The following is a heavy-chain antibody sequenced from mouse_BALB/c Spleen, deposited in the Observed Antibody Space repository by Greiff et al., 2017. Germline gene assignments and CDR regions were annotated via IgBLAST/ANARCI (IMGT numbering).Heavy chain of an antibody. D-gene: IGHD2-4*01. CDR1: GYTFTSYW. V-gene: IGHV1-69*02. CDR2: IDPSDSYT. Sequence: QVQLKQPGAELVKPGASVKLSCKASGYTFTSYWMHWVKQRPGQGLEWIGEIDPSDSYTNYNQKFKGKATLTVDKSSSTAYMQLSSLTSEDSAVYYCARSGRLRPDAMDYWGQGTSVTVSS. CDR3: ARSGRLRPDAMDY. J-gene: IGHJ4*01.